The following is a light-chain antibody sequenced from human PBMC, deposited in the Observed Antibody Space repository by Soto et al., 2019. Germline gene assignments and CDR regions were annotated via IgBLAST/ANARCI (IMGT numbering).Light chain of an antibody. CDR2: AAS. CDR3: QQSYSTPYT. Sequence: DIQMTQSPSSLSASVGDRVTITCRASQSISSYLNWYQQKPGKAPKLLIYAASSLQSGVPSRFSGSGSGTYFTLTFSSLQPEDFATYYCQQSYSTPYTFGQGTKLEIK. V-gene: IGKV1-39*01. CDR1: QSISSY. J-gene: IGKJ2*01.